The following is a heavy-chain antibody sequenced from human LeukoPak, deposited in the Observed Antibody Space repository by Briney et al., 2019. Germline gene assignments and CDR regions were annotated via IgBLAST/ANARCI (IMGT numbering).Heavy chain of an antibody. CDR3: ARERGIRDAFDF. D-gene: IGHD1-14*01. CDR2: ISVGRGNS. V-gene: IGHV1-3*03. J-gene: IGHJ3*01. CDR1: GYTFTSYT. Sequence: ASVKVSCMASGYTFTSYTIHWVRQAPGQSLEWMGWISVGRGNSKCSQEFQGRVTLTRDTSATTAYLEVSSLRPEDMAVYYCARERGIRDAFDFWGQGTMVTVSS.